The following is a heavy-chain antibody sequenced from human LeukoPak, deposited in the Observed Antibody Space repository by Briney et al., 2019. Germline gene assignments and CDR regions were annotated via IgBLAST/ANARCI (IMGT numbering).Heavy chain of an antibody. V-gene: IGHV3-72*01. CDR2: TRNKANSYTT. CDR1: GFTFSDHY. J-gene: IGHJ3*02. Sequence: GGSLRLSCAASGFTFSDHYMDWVHQAPGKGLEWVGRTRNKANSYTTEYAASVKGRFTISRDDSKNSLYLQMNSLKTEDTAVYYCARDSSDAFDIWGQGTMVTVSS. CDR3: ARDSSDAFDI. D-gene: IGHD2-2*01.